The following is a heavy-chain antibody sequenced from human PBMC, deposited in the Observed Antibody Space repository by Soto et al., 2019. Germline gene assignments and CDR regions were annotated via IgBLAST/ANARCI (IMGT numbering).Heavy chain of an antibody. CDR2: ISAYNGNT. V-gene: IGHV1-18*01. J-gene: IGHJ4*02. CDR1: GYTFTSYV. Sequence: QVQLVQSGAEVKKPGASVKVSCKASGYTFTSYVISLVRQAPGQGLEWMGWISAYNGNTNYAQKRKGRFTMTKDTSTSTAYMELRSLRSDDTAVYDCARDSPPEDSWCQGTLVTVSS. CDR3: ARDSPPEDS.